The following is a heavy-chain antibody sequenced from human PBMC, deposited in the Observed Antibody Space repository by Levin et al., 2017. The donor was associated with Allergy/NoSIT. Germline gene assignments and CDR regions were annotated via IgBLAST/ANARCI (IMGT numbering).Heavy chain of an antibody. CDR3: ARIGQDSSGSGY. V-gene: IGHV3-21*01. D-gene: IGHD6-19*01. J-gene: IGHJ4*02. CDR1: GFTFSSSS. Sequence: LSLTCAASGFTFSSSSMNWVRQAPGKGLEWVSSISSSSSYIYYADSVKGRFTISRDNAKNSLYLQMNSLRAEDTAVYYCARIGQDSSGSGYWGQGTLVTVSS. CDR2: ISSSSSYI.